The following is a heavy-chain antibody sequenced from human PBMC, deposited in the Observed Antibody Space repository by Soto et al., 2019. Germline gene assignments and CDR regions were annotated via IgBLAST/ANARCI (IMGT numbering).Heavy chain of an antibody. Sequence: SSSSYYWGWIRQAPGKGLEWVATIEQDGSEKYYVDSVKGRFTISRDNAKNSLYLQMNSLRAEDTAVYYCARFRTGYYGMDVWGQGSTVTVSS. J-gene: IGHJ6*02. CDR2: IEQDGSEK. CDR3: ARFRTGYYGMDV. CDR1: SSSSYY. V-gene: IGHV3-7*01. D-gene: IGHD3-9*01.